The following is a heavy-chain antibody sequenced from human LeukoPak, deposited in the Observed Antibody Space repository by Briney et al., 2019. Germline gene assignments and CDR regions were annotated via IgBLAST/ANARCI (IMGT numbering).Heavy chain of an antibody. V-gene: IGHV5-51*01. CDR1: GYSFAGYW. CDR2: IHPGDSDA. CDR3: AKLRARAYVDF. D-gene: IGHD3-3*01. Sequence: GESLKISCKGSGYSFAGYWIGWVRQMPGKGLEWMGIIHPGDSDAAYSPSFQGQVTISADKSISTAFLQWSSLKASDTAMYYCAKLRARAYVDFWGQGTLVTVSS. J-gene: IGHJ4*02.